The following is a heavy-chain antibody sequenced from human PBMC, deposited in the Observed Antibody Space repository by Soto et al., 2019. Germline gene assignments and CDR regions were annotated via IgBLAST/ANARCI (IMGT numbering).Heavy chain of an antibody. Sequence: GGSLRLSCAASGFTFNNAWINWVRQAPGKGLEWVGRIKSKTDGGTPDYAAPVKGRFAISRDDSKNMVYLQMNSLKPEDTGIYYCTTDSYSSIIVVRFDYWGHGTLVTV. V-gene: IGHV3-15*07. CDR2: IKSKTDGGTP. D-gene: IGHD3-22*01. CDR1: GFTFNNAW. CDR3: TTDSYSSIIVVRFDY. J-gene: IGHJ4*01.